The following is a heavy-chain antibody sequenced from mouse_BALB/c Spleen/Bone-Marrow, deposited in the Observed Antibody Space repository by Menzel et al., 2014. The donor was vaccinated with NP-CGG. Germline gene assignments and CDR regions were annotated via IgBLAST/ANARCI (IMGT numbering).Heavy chain of an antibody. J-gene: IGHJ4*01. CDR3: TIRYYAMDY. D-gene: IGHD1-1*01. V-gene: IGHV1-4*01. CDR2: INPSSAYT. CDR1: GYTFTRHT. Sequence: LVEFGAELARPGASVKMSCQASGYTFTRHTMHWEKQRPGQGLEWIGYINPSSAYTNYNQKFKDNATLTADKSSITAYMKLSSLTAEDSAVYYSTIRYYAMDYWGQGTSVTVSS.